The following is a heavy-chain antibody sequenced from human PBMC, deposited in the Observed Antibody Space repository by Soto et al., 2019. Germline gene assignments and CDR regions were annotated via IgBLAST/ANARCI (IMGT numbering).Heavy chain of an antibody. CDR1: GFTLRSYA. CDR3: AKERGYTYGSFDY. V-gene: IGHV3-23*01. CDR2: ISGSGGST. Sequence: GGSLRLSCAASGFTLRSYAMSWVRQAPGKGLEWVSGISGSGGSTYFADSVKGRFTISRDTSKDTLYLEMNSLGAEDTAVYYCAKERGYTYGSFDYWGQGTLVTVSS. J-gene: IGHJ4*02. D-gene: IGHD5-18*01.